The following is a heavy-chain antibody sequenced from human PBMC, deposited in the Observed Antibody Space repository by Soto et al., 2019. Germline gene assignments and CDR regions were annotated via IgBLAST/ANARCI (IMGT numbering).Heavy chain of an antibody. Sequence: QVQLVESGGGVVQPGRSLRLSCAVSGFTVSTYGMHWVRQAPGKGLEWVAVISRDGGTKYYADSVKGRFTTSRDNSRNPLFLEMNSLRSDDMAVYYCPGEVASGYWGQGTLVTLSS. CDR2: ISRDGGTK. D-gene: IGHD2-21*01. CDR3: PGEVASGY. V-gene: IGHV3-30*03. CDR1: GFTVSTYG. J-gene: IGHJ4*02.